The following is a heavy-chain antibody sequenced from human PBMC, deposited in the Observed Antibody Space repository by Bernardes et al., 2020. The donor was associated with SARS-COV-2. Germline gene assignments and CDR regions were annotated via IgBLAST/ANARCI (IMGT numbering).Heavy chain of an antibody. CDR3: ARDFYCSGGSCYSEEYFDY. J-gene: IGHJ4*02. V-gene: IGHV1-2*02. CDR2: INPNSGGT. D-gene: IGHD2-15*01. CDR1: GYTFTGYY. Sequence: ASVKVSCKASGYTFTGYYMHWVRQAPGQGLEWMGWINPNSGGTNYAQKFQGRVTMTRDTSISTAYMELSRLRSDDTAVYYCARDFYCSGGSCYSEEYFDYWGQGTLVTVSS.